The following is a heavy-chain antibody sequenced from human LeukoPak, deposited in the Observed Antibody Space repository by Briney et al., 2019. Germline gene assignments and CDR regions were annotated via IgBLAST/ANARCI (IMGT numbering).Heavy chain of an antibody. J-gene: IGHJ4*02. V-gene: IGHV4-34*01. CDR1: GGSFSGYY. Sequence: SETLSLTCAVYGGSFSGYYWSWIRQPPVKVLEWIGEINHSGSTNYNPSLKSRVTISVDTSKNQFSLKLSSVTAADTAVYYCARAGSGWYPYWGQGTLVTVSS. D-gene: IGHD6-19*01. CDR2: INHSGST. CDR3: ARAGSGWYPY.